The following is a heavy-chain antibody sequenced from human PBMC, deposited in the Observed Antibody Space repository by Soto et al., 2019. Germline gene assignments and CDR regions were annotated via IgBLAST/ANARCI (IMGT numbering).Heavy chain of an antibody. CDR2: IGSGGSAI. J-gene: IGHJ4*02. D-gene: IGHD7-27*01. V-gene: IGHV3-48*03. CDR1: GFPFSNYE. CDR3: AILGTTSVGGN. Sequence: GGSLRLSCASSGFPFSNYEVNCLRQAPGKGLEWVSYIGSGGSAIFYADSVKGRFTISRDKAKNSLYLQMNSLRAEDSAVYYCAILGTTSVGGNWGQGTLVTVSS.